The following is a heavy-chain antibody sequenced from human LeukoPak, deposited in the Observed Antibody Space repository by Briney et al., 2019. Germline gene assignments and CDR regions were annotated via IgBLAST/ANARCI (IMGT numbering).Heavy chain of an antibody. Sequence: SETLSLTCTVSGGSVSSGSYYCSWIRQPPGKGLEWIGYIYYSGSTNYNPSLKSRVTISVDRSKNQFSLKLSSVTAADTAVYYCASNSGWYDSGTIDHWGQGTLVTVSS. CDR2: IYYSGST. CDR1: GGSVSSGSYY. CDR3: ASNSGWYDSGTIDH. J-gene: IGHJ4*02. V-gene: IGHV4-61*01. D-gene: IGHD6-19*01.